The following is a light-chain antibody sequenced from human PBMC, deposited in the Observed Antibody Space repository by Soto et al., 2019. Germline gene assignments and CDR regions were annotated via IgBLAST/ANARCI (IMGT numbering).Light chain of an antibody. J-gene: IGLJ2*01. CDR3: QSYDSSLSAVV. CDR2: GNS. CDR1: SSNIGAGYD. Sequence: QAVVTQPPSVSGAPGQRVTISCTGSSSNIGAGYDVHWYQQLPGTAPKLPIYGNSNRPSGVPDRFSGSKSGTSASLAITGLQAEDEADYYCQSYDSSLSAVVFGGGTKVTVL. V-gene: IGLV1-40*01.